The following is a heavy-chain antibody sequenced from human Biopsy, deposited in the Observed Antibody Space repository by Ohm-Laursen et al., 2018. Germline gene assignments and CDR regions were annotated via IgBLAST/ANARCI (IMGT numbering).Heavy chain of an antibody. CDR3: AKQGSGILAASPAPDDDPQGAFDI. D-gene: IGHD3-9*01. CDR2: IIPIFGTA. Sequence: AASVKVSCKASGGTFSSYAISWVRQAPGQGLEWMGGIIPIFGTANYAQKFQGRVTITADKSTSTAYMEQSTLRSEDTAVYYCAKQGSGILAASPAPDDDPQGAFDIWGQGTMVTVSS. V-gene: IGHV1-69*06. J-gene: IGHJ3*02. CDR1: GGTFSSYA.